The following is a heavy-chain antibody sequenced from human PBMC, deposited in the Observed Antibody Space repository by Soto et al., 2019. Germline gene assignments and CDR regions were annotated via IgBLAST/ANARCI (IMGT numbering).Heavy chain of an antibody. V-gene: IGHV3-48*01. CDR1: GFPFSSYI. J-gene: IGHJ4*02. CDR2: ISSSSSTI. Sequence: GGSLSLSCTASGFPFSSYIMNWVRQAPGKGLEWVSYISSSSSTIYYADSVKGRFTISRDNAKNSLYLQMNSLRAEDTAVYYCARDSPLSSSWYYYFDYWGQGTLVTVSS. D-gene: IGHD6-13*01. CDR3: ARDSPLSSSWYYYFDY.